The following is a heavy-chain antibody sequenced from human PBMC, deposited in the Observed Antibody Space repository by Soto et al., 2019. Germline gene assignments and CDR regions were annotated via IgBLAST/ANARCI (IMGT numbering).Heavy chain of an antibody. D-gene: IGHD6-13*01. Sequence: EVQLVESGGGLVQPGGSLRLSCAASGFTFSSYSMNWVRQAPGKGLEWVSYISSSSSTIYYADSVKGRFTISRDNAKNSLYRQMNSLRDEDTAVYYCARDSIAAAGRDYYYYGMDVWGQGTTVTVSS. CDR3: ARDSIAAAGRDYYYYGMDV. V-gene: IGHV3-48*02. J-gene: IGHJ6*02. CDR2: ISSSSSTI. CDR1: GFTFSSYS.